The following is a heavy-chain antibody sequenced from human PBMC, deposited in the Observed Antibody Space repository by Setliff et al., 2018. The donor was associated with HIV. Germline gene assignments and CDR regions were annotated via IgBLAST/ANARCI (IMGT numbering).Heavy chain of an antibody. Sequence: SDTLSLTCTVSGDSITRGSYYWSWIRQPAGKGLEWIGHIYTSGKTHYSPSLKSRITISADTSKNHLSLNLSSVTAADTAVYYCARAAYSGTYLWEPATDLWGRGTLVTVSS. CDR2: IYTSGKT. D-gene: IGHD1-26*01. CDR3: ARAAYSGTYLWEPATDL. V-gene: IGHV4-61*09. J-gene: IGHJ2*01. CDR1: GDSITRGSYY.